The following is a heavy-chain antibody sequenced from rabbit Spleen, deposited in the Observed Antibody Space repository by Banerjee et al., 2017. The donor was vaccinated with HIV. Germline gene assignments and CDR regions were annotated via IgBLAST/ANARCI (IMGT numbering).Heavy chain of an antibody. CDR2: IYNGDAST. D-gene: IGHD2-1*01. J-gene: IGHJ2*01. CDR3: ARHSITDYDNRNAFDP. V-gene: IGHV1S40*01. Sequence: QSLEESGGDLVKPGASLTLTCTASGFTLSGYYMCWVRQAPGKGLEWIACIYNGDASTYYASWAKGRFTFSKTSSTTVTLQMTSLTAADTATYFCARHSITDYDNRNAFDPWGQGTLVTVS. CDR1: GFTLSGYY.